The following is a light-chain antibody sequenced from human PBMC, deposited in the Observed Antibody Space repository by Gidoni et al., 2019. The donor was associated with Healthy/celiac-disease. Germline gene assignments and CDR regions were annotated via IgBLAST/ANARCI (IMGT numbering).Light chain of an antibody. Sequence: PGERATLSCRASQSVSSSYLAWYQQKPGQAPRLLIYGASSRATGIPDRFSGSGSGTDFTLTISRLEPEDFAVYYCQQYGSSPRTFGQXTRLEIK. CDR2: GAS. CDR1: QSVSSSY. V-gene: IGKV3-20*01. J-gene: IGKJ5*01. CDR3: QQYGSSPRT.